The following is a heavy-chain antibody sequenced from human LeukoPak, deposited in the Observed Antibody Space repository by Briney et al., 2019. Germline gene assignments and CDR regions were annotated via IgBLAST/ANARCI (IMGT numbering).Heavy chain of an antibody. J-gene: IGHJ6*03. D-gene: IGHD3-3*01. CDR1: GYTFTSYD. CDR3: SRSSSRNFGVVIKSYYYYMDV. CDR2: MNPNSGNT. V-gene: IGHV1-8*03. Sequence: GASVTVSCKASGYTFTSYDINWVRQATGQGLEWMGWMNPNSGNTGYAQKFQGRVTITRNTSISTAYMELSSLRSEDTAVYYCSRSSSRNFGVVIKSYYYYMDVWGKGTTVTVSS.